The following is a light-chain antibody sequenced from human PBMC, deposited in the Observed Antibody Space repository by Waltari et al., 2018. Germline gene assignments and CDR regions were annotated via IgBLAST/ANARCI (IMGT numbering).Light chain of an antibody. J-gene: IGLJ3*02. CDR1: SSDVGYYNY. V-gene: IGLV2-14*03. Sequence: QSALTQPASVSGSPGQSISISCTGTSSDVGYYNYVSWYQQHPGQAPKLIIYDVTKRPSGVSNRFSGSKSGNTASLTISGLQAEDEADYYCISYTTRRLWVFGGGTQLTVL. CDR3: ISYTTRRLWV. CDR2: DVT.